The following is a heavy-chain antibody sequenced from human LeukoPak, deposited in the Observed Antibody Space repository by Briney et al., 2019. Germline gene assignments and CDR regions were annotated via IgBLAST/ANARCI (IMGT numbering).Heavy chain of an antibody. CDR3: ARGERYGSGTGYFDY. D-gene: IGHD3-10*01. CDR1: GGSISSSSYY. V-gene: IGHV4-39*07. CDR2: IYYSGST. J-gene: IGHJ4*02. Sequence: PSETLSLTCTVSGGSISSSSYYWGWIRQPPGKGLEWIGSIYYSGSTNYNPSLKSRVTISVDTSKNQFSLKLSSVTAADTAVYYCARGERYGSGTGYFDYWGQGTLVTVSS.